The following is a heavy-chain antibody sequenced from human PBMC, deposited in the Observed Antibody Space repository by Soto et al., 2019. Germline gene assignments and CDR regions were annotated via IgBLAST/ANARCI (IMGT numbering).Heavy chain of an antibody. D-gene: IGHD3-16*01. CDR3: ARATGRKHQTLGAYGMDV. CDR1: GYTFTNYY. Sequence: ASVKVSCKASGYTFTNYYMHWVRQARGQGPEWMGIINPSGGTTTYAQKFQGRVTLTRDTSTGTFYLDLSSLRSEDTAVYYCARATGRKHQTLGAYGMDVWGQGTPVTVYS. J-gene: IGHJ6*02. V-gene: IGHV1-46*01. CDR2: INPSGGTT.